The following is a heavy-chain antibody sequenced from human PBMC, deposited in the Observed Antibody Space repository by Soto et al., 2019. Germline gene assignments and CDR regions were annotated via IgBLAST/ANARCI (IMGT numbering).Heavy chain of an antibody. CDR1: GFTFSSYE. V-gene: IGHV3-48*03. CDR3: ARDKGSTDRYDFWSGTGRDYYYYGMDV. D-gene: IGHD3-3*01. Sequence: PGGSLRLSCAASGFTFSSYEMNWVRQAPGKGLEWVSYISSSGSTIYYADSVKGRFTISRDNAKNSLYLQMNSLRAEDTAVDYCARDKGSTDRYDFWSGTGRDYYYYGMDVWGQGTTVTVS. J-gene: IGHJ6*02. CDR2: ISSSGSTI.